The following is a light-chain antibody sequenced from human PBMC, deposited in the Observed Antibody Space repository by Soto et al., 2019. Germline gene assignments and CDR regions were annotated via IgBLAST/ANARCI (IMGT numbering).Light chain of an antibody. V-gene: IGLV2-14*01. CDR1: SSDVGGYNY. Sequence: QSVLTQLASVSGSPGQSITISCTGTSSDVGGYNYVSWYQQHPGKAPKLMIYDVSNRPSGVSNRFSGSKSGNTSSLTISGLQAEDEDDYYCSSYTSSSTRVFGTGTKVTVL. J-gene: IGLJ1*01. CDR3: SSYTSSSTRV. CDR2: DVS.